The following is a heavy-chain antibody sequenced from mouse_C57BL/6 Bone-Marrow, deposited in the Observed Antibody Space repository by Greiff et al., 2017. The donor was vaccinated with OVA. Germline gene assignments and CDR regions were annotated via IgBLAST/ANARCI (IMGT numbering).Heavy chain of an antibody. CDR2: ISSGSSTI. V-gene: IGHV5-17*01. Sequence: EVMLVESGGGLVKPGGSLKLSCAASGFTFSDYGMHWVRQAPEKGLEWVAYISSGSSTIYYADTVKGRFTISRDNAKNTLFLQMTSLRSEDTAMYYCARACYYYGSSPYFDVWGTGTTVTVSS. CDR1: GFTFSDYG. J-gene: IGHJ1*03. CDR3: ARACYYYGSSPYFDV. D-gene: IGHD1-1*01.